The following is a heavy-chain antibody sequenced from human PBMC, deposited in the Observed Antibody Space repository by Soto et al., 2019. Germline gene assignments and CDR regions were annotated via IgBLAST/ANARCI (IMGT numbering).Heavy chain of an antibody. Sequence: ASVKVSCKASGYTFTSYYMHWVRQAPGQGLEWMGIINPSGGSTSYAQKFQGRVTMTRDTSTSTVYMELSSLRSEDTAVYYCASPIAASGYYYYGMDFSGQGIMVTVSS. CDR3: ASPIAASGYYYYGMDF. V-gene: IGHV1-46*01. D-gene: IGHD6-13*01. J-gene: IGHJ6*02. CDR2: INPSGGST. CDR1: GYTFTSYY.